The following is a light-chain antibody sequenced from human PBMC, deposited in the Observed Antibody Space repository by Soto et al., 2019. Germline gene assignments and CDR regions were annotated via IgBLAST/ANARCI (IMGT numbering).Light chain of an antibody. Sequence: DIQLTQSPSFLSASVGDRVTITCRASQGISSYLAWYQQKPGKAPKLLIYAASTLQSGVPSRFSGSGSGTEFTLTICSLQPEDFATYDCQQLNSYPRTFGPGTKVDIK. CDR3: QQLNSYPRT. V-gene: IGKV1-9*01. CDR2: AAS. J-gene: IGKJ3*01. CDR1: QGISSY.